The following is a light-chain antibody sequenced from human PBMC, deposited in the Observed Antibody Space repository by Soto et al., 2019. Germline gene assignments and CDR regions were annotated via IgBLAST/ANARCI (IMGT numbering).Light chain of an antibody. Sequence: QSALTQPASVSGSPGQSITISCTGTSSVVCGYNYVSWYQQHPGKAPKVMIYDVTNRPSGVSDRFSGSKSGNTASLTISGLQVEDEADYYCSSYTTTSTRVVFGGGTKLTVL. CDR3: SSYTTTSTRVV. CDR1: SSVVCGYNY. V-gene: IGLV2-14*03. J-gene: IGLJ2*01. CDR2: DVT.